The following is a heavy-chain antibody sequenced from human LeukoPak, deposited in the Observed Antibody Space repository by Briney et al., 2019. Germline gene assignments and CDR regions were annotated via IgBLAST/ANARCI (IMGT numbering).Heavy chain of an antibody. Sequence: GGSLRLSCAASGFTFDDYAMHWVRQAPGKGLEWVSLISWDGGSTYYADSVKGRFTISRDNAKNSLYLQMNSLRAEDTAVYYCARPLTYWGQGTLVTVSS. J-gene: IGHJ4*02. CDR2: ISWDGGST. CDR3: ARPLTY. CDR1: GFTFDDYA. V-gene: IGHV3-43D*03.